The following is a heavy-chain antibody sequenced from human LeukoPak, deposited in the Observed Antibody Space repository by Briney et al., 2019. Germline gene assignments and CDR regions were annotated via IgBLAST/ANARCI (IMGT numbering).Heavy chain of an antibody. D-gene: IGHD4-11*01. CDR2: INSGGTGT. V-gene: IGHV3-74*01. Sequence: GGSLRLSCAASGFTFSTYWMHWVRQAPEKGPVWVSRINSGGTGTNYADSVKGRFTISRDNAKNTLYLQMNSLRAEDTAVYYCVRSGDSSNSAAPFDIWGQGTIVTVSS. J-gene: IGHJ3*02. CDR1: GFTFSTYW. CDR3: VRSGDSSNSAAPFDI.